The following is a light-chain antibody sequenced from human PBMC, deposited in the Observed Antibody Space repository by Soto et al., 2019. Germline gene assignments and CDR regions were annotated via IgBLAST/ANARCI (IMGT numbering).Light chain of an antibody. CDR3: QQHNTPPPT. V-gene: IGKV1-17*01. CDR1: QGIRND. CDR2: ARS. J-gene: IGKJ3*01. Sequence: DIQMIQSPSSLSASVGDRVTIICWASQGIRNDLRWYQQKPGKAPKRLIFARSILQNGVPSGFSGSGSGTEFALSISSLQPEDLADYLCQQHNTPPPTFGPGSKVDLK.